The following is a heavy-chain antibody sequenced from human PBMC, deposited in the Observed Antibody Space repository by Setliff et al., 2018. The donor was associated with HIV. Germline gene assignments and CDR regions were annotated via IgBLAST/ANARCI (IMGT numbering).Heavy chain of an antibody. CDR1: GFTFSSYP. V-gene: IGHV3-30*04. J-gene: IGHJ3*02. CDR2: ISHDGSYK. CDR3: ARDLEYCSSTSCHDASDI. Sequence: GGSLRLSCAGSGFTFSSYPMHWVRQAPGKGLEWVALISHDGSYKYYADSVQGRFTISRDNSKNTLSLQMNSLRAEDTAVYYCARDLEYCSSTSCHDASDIWGQGTMVT. D-gene: IGHD2-2*01.